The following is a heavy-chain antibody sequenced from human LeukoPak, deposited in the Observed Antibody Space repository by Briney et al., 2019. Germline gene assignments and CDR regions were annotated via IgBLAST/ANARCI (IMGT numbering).Heavy chain of an antibody. CDR3: ATGGMENNWFDP. V-gene: IGHV1-24*01. J-gene: IGHJ5*02. D-gene: IGHD2-15*01. Sequence: ASVKVSCKVSGYTLTELSMHWVRQAPGKGLEWMGGFDPEDGETIYAQKFQGRVTMTEDTSTDTAYMELSSLRSEDSAVYYCATGGMENNWFDPWGQGTLVTVSS. CDR1: GYTLTELS. CDR2: FDPEDGET.